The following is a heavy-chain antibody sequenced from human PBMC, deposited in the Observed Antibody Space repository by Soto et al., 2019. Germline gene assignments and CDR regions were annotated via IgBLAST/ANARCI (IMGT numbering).Heavy chain of an antibody. CDR2: ITGSSDTT. Sequence: VGSLRLSCAASGISFVDYVMSWVRQAPGKGLEWVSGITGSSDTTYYADSVKGRFTISRDNSKNTLFLQMNSLTGDDTAVYYCTGPTPFFNYWGRGTLVTVSS. D-gene: IGHD1-7*01. CDR3: TGPTPFFNY. CDR1: GISFVDYV. V-gene: IGHV3-23*01. J-gene: IGHJ4*02.